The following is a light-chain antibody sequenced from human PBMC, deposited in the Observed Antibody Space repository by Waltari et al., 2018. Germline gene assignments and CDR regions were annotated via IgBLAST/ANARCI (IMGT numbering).Light chain of an antibody. CDR2: AAS. CDR3: LQYESNPRT. Sequence: DIQMTQSPSSLSASAGDRVTITCRASQDINTYLNWYQQKPGKAPKRLIYAASSLESGVPSRFSGSGAGTDFTLTISSVQPEDFATYYCLQYESNPRTFGQGTKVEI. J-gene: IGKJ1*01. CDR1: QDINTY. V-gene: IGKV1-17*01.